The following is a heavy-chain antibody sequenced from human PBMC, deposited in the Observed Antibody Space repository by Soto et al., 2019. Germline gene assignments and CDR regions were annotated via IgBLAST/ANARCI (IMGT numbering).Heavy chain of an antibody. D-gene: IGHD6-13*01. CDR2: FNPMGGST. CDR3: ARDLAAAHY. CDR1: GYIFINYY. V-gene: IGHV1-46*04. Sequence: QVQLVQSGAEVKKPGASVKISCKTSGYIFINYYIHWVRQAPGQGLAWVALFNPMGGSTNYAQKLQGRVTVTSDTSTITVYMELRSLISEDTAVYYCARDLAAAHYWGQGTLVTFSS. J-gene: IGHJ4*02.